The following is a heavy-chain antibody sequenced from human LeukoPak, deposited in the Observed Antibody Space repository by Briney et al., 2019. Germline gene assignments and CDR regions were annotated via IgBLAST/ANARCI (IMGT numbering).Heavy chain of an antibody. CDR2: ISYDGSNK. J-gene: IGHJ4*02. CDR3: ANKNYYGSGSCPDY. V-gene: IGHV3-30*18. CDR1: GFTFSSYG. Sequence: GRSLRLSCAASGFTFSSYGMHWVRQAPGKGLEWVAVISYDGSNKYYADSVKGRFTISRDTSKNTLYLQMNSLRAEDTAVYYCANKNYYGSGSCPDYWGQGTLVTVSS. D-gene: IGHD3-10*01.